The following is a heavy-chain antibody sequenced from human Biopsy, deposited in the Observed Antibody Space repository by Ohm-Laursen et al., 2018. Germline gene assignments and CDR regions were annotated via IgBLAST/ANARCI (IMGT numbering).Heavy chain of an antibody. Sequence: ESSVKVSCKASGYPFSNYCLFWVRQAPGQGLEWMGRINPNSGDTVFARNFQGRVTMTRDTAISTVYMDLRNLRPDDTAVYFCARMEQPHDYWGQGTLVTVSS. D-gene: IGHD6-13*01. CDR2: INPNSGDT. CDR1: GYPFSNYC. V-gene: IGHV1-2*06. CDR3: ARMEQPHDY. J-gene: IGHJ4*02.